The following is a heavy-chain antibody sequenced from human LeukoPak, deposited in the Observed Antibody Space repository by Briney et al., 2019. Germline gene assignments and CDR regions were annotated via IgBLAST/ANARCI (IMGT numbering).Heavy chain of an antibody. CDR2: ISSSGTTI. V-gene: IGHV3-11*04. Sequence: PGGSLRLSCAASGFTFSDYYMSWIRQAPGKGLEWVSYISSSGTTIYYADSVKGRFTISRDNSKNTLYLQMNSLRAEDTAVYYCASFSDDSSGYYYEDYWGQGTLVTVSS. D-gene: IGHD3-22*01. CDR3: ASFSDDSSGYYYEDY. J-gene: IGHJ4*02. CDR1: GFTFSDYY.